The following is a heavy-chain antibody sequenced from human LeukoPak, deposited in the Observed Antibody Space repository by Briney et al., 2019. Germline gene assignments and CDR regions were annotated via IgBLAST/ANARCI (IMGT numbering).Heavy chain of an antibody. D-gene: IGHD3-10*01. CDR1: GDSVSSNSAA. CDR2: TYYRSKWYN. J-gene: IGHJ5*02. V-gene: IGHV6-1*01. CDR3: ARSKTNRAVRGVIITNWFDP. Sequence: SQTLSLTCAISGDSVSSNSAAWNWIRQPPSRGLEWLGRTYYRSKWYNDYAVSVKSRITINPDASKNQFSLQLNSVTPEDTAVYYCARSKTNRAVRGVIITNWFDPWGQGTLVTVSS.